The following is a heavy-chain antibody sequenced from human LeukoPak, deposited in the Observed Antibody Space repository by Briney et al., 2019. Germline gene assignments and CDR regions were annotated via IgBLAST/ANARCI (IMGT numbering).Heavy chain of an antibody. CDR3: AKDLVIVVVPASDAFDI. CDR1: GLTFSSYW. Sequence: GGSLRLSCAASGLTFSSYWMHWVRQAPGKGLVWVSRINTDGSTTNYADSVKGRFTISRDNAKDTLYLQMNSLRAEDTAVYYCAKDLVIVVVPASDAFDIWGQGTMVTVSS. V-gene: IGHV3-74*01. J-gene: IGHJ3*02. CDR2: INTDGSTT. D-gene: IGHD2-2*01.